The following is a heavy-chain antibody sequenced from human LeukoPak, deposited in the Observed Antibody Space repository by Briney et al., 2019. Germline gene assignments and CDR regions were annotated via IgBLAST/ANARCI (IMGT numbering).Heavy chain of an antibody. CDR2: IYHSGST. CDR3: AREGPGTACFDY. V-gene: IGHV4-30-2*01. J-gene: IGHJ4*02. CDR1: GGSISSGGYY. D-gene: IGHD1-7*01. Sequence: SQTLSLTCTVSGGSISSGGYYWSWIRQPPGKGLEWIGYIYHSGSTYYNPSLKSRVTISVDRSKNQFSLKLSSVTAADTAVYYCAREGPGTACFDYWGQGTLVTVSS.